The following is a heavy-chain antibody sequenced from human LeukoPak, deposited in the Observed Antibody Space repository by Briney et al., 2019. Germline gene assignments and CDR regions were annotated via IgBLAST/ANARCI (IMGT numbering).Heavy chain of an antibody. CDR2: IYTSGST. CDR1: VGSISSGSYY. D-gene: IGHD3-16*02. V-gene: IGHV4-61*02. Sequence: SQTLSLTCTVSVGSISSGSYYWSWIRQPAGKGLEWIGRIYTSGSTNYNPSLKSRVTISVDTSKNQFSLKLSSVTAADTAVYYCARVSLGTGTTAYYYYMDVWGKGTTVTVSS. CDR3: ARVSLGTGTTAYYYYMDV. J-gene: IGHJ6*03.